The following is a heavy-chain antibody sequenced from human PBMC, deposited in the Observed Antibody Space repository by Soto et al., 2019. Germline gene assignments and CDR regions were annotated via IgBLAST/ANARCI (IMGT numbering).Heavy chain of an antibody. CDR2: LYNPGKT. J-gene: IGHJ4*02. V-gene: IGHV3-53*01. CDR3: ARLTEAEGH. CDR1: GFIVSSSH. Sequence: EVQLPESGGGLTQPGGSLRLSCVVSGFIVSSSHRIWVRLAPGKGLEGVSILYNPGKTNYVDSVKARFTITRDNSKNTAYRQMNSLRVEDTAVYYCARLTEAEGHWGQGDLVTVSS.